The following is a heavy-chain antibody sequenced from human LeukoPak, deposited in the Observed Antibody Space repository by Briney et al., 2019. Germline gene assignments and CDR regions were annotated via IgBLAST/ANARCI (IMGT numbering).Heavy chain of an antibody. CDR2: ISGSGGST. J-gene: IGHJ4*02. V-gene: IGHV3-23*01. Sequence: GGSLRLSCAASGLTFSSYAMSWVRQAPGKGLEWVSAISGSGGSTYYADSVKGRFTISRDNSKNTLYLQMNSLRAEDTAVYYCAKARDGYNYYYFDYWGQGTLVTVSS. D-gene: IGHD5-24*01. CDR1: GLTFSSYA. CDR3: AKARDGYNYYYFDY.